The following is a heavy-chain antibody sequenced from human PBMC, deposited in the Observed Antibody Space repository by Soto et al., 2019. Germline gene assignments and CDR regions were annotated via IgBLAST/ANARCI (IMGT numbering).Heavy chain of an antibody. CDR1: GFTFSSYA. CDR2: ISGSGGST. D-gene: IGHD6-13*01. CDR3: AKDMGGGYSSSWYGMDV. Sequence: PGGSLRLSCAASGFTFSSYAMSWVRQAPGKGLEWVSAISGSGGSTYYADSVKGRFTISRDNSKNTLYLQMNSLRAEDTAVYYCAKDMGGGYSSSWYGMDVWGQGTTVTVSS. V-gene: IGHV3-23*01. J-gene: IGHJ6*02.